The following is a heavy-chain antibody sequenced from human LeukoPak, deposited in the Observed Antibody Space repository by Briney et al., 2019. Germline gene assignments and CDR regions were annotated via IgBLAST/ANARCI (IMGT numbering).Heavy chain of an antibody. D-gene: IGHD2-2*01. CDR2: ISAYNGNT. CDR1: GYTFTSYG. V-gene: IGHV1-18*01. J-gene: IGHJ6*02. CDR3: ASSVRYQLLRGYYYGMDV. Sequence: GASVKVSCKASGYTFTSYGISWVRQAPGQGLEWMGWISAYNGNTNYAQKLQGRVTMTTDTSTSTAYMELRSLRSDDTAVYYCASSVRYQLLRGYYYGMDVWGQGTTVTVSS.